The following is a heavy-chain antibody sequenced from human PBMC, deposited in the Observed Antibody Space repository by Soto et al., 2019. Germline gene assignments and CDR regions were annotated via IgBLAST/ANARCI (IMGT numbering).Heavy chain of an antibody. CDR3: ESVNCDDIGYHDY. J-gene: IGHJ4*02. Sequence: QVQLVQSGAEVKKPGASVRLSCEASGYAFTKDILYWVRQAPGQRLEWMGWINTGNGNTKYSQKFQDRVTITRDTYDSKAYMDLSSHRSKDTAGYCCESVNCDDIGYHDYWGQGNLVTVAS. V-gene: IGHV1-3*04. D-gene: IGHD5-12*01. CDR2: INTGNGNT. CDR1: GYAFTKDI.